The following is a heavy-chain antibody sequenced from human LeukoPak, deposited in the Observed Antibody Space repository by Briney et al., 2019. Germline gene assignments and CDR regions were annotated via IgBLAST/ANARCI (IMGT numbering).Heavy chain of an antibody. V-gene: IGHV3-7*01. CDR3: AGGEAAYYFDF. D-gene: IGHD6-25*01. J-gene: IGHJ4*02. CDR2: INQDGRER. CDR1: GFTFSSYW. Sequence: PGGSLRLSCAASGFTFSSYWMTWVRQAPGKGLEWVANINQDGRERYYVDSVKGRFTVSRDDAKNSLYLQMNSLRAEDTAVFYCAGGEAAYYFDFWGQGTLVTVSS.